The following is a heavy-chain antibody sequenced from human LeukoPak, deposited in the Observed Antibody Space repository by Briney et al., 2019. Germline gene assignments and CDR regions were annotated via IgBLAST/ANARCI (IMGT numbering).Heavy chain of an antibody. V-gene: IGHV4-39*01. J-gene: IGHJ4*02. CDR2: VYYSGST. CDR3: ARLPYSSGWYGY. Sequence: SETLSLTCTVSGGSISSSSYYWGWIRQPPGKGLEGIGSVYYSGSTYYNPSLKSRVPISVDTSKIQFSLKLSFVTAADTAVYYCARLPYSSGWYGYWGQGTLVTVSS. D-gene: IGHD6-19*01. CDR1: GGSISSSSYY.